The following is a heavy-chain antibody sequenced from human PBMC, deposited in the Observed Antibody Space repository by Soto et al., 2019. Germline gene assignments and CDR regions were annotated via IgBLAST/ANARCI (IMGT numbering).Heavy chain of an antibody. CDR1: GYTFTSYA. D-gene: IGHD7-27*01. CDR3: ARDTGDGTFDF. CDR2: INAGNGNT. J-gene: IGHJ4*02. V-gene: IGHV1-3*01. Sequence: ASVKVSCKASGYTFTSYAMHWVRQAPGQRLEWMGWINAGNGNTKYSQKFQGRVTITRDTSASTACMELSSLRSEDTAVYYCARDTGDGTFDFWGQGTLVTVSS.